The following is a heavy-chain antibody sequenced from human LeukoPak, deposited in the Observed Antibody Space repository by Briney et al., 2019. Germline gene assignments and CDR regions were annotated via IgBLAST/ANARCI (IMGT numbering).Heavy chain of an antibody. Sequence: GGSLRLSCAASGFTFSSYSMNWVRQAPGKGLEWVSSISSSSSYIYYADSVTGPFTISRDNAKNSLYLQMNSLRAEDTAVYYCARDLGGGIVVVPAADYWGQGTLVTVSS. V-gene: IGHV3-21*01. D-gene: IGHD2-2*01. CDR1: GFTFSSYS. CDR3: ARDLGGGIVVVPAADY. J-gene: IGHJ4*02. CDR2: ISSSSSYI.